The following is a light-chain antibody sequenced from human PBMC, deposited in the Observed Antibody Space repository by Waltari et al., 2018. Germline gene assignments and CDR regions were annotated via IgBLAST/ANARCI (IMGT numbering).Light chain of an antibody. J-gene: IGKJ4*01. CDR2: KAS. CDR1: QDISNN. CDR3: QHGYGAPPT. V-gene: IGKV1-16*01. Sequence: DIQMTQSPSSLSASVGDRVTIICQASQDISNNVAWYQRKPGKVSKLLIFKASNLHSGVPSRFSGSGSGTHFTLTITSLQPEDFATYFCQHGYGAPPTFGGGTKVEI.